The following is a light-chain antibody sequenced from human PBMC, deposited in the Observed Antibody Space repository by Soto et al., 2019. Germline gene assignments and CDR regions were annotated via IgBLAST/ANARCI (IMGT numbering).Light chain of an antibody. V-gene: IGKV3-15*01. CDR2: GAS. J-gene: IGKJ4*01. CDR1: QSVSGN. Sequence: EIVMTQSPATLSVSPGERATLSCRASQSVSGNLAWYQQKPGQAPRLLIYGASTRATGIPARFSGSGSGTGFTLTISSLQSEDFAVYYCQQYNNWTLTFGGGTKVEIK. CDR3: QQYNNWTLT.